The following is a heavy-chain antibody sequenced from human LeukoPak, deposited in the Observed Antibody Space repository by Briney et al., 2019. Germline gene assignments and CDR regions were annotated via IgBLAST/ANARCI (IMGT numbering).Heavy chain of an antibody. D-gene: IGHD6-19*01. Sequence: PGGSLRLSCAASGFTFSSYGMSWVRQAPGKGLEWVSLIHKSDGSTYYAASVKGRFTISRDNSKNTMFLHMNSLRAEDTALYYCAKRYGSSGFNWFDPWGQGTLVTVSS. CDR2: IHKSDGST. CDR1: GFTFSSYG. CDR3: AKRYGSSGFNWFDP. V-gene: IGHV3-23*01. J-gene: IGHJ5*02.